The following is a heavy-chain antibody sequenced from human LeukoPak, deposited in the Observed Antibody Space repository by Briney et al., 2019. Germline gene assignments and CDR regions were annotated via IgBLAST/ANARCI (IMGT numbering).Heavy chain of an antibody. D-gene: IGHD5-12*01. CDR3: AKNRWGSVATPDS. Sequence: GGSLRLSCAASGFIFSSYDIHWVRLAPGKGLEWVTFIRYDGSNTYAESVKGRFTISRDNSKNTVYLQMNSLAIEDTAIYYCAKNRWGSVATPDSWGQGTVVTVSS. V-gene: IGHV3-30*02. CDR1: GFIFSSYD. CDR2: IRYDGSNT. J-gene: IGHJ4*02.